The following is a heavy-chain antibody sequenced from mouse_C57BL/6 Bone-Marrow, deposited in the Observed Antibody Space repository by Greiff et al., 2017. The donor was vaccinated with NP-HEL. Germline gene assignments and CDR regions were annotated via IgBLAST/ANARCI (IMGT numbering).Heavy chain of an antibody. V-gene: IGHV5-4*01. CDR1: GFTFSSYA. CDR2: ISDGGSYT. Sequence: VQLQQSGGGLVKPGGSLKLSCAASGFTFSSYAMSWVRQTPEKRLEWVATISDGGSYTYYPDNVKGRFTISRDNAKNNLYLQMSHLKSEDTAMYYCARDRDYYAMDYWGQGTSVTVSS. D-gene: IGHD3-1*01. CDR3: ARDRDYYAMDY. J-gene: IGHJ4*01.